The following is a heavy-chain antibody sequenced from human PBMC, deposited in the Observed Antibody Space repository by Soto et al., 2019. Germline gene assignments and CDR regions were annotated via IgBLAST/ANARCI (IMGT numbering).Heavy chain of an antibody. J-gene: IGHJ4*02. CDR2: MKQDGSGK. D-gene: IGHD1-26*01. CDR1: GFTFRNYW. Sequence: EVQLVESGGGLVQPGRSLRLSCAASGFTFRNYWMSWVRQAPGKGLEWVANMKQDGSGKYYVDSVKGRVTISRDNAKMSLYLQMNSMGGEDTAFYYCATSPWETLGCWGQGTLVTVSS. V-gene: IGHV3-7*03. CDR3: ATSPWETLGC.